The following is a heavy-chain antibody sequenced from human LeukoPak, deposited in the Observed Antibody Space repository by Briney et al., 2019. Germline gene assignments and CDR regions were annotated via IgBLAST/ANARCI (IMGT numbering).Heavy chain of an antibody. CDR1: GGSFSGYY. CDR3: ARGAPATIDY. D-gene: IGHD2-2*01. J-gene: IGHJ4*02. V-gene: IGHV4-34*01. Sequence: SETLSLTCAVYGGSFSGYYWSWIRQPPGKGLEWIGEINHSGSTNYNPSLKSRVTISVDTSKNQFSLKLSSVTAADAAVYYCARGAPATIDYWGQGTLVTVSS. CDR2: INHSGST.